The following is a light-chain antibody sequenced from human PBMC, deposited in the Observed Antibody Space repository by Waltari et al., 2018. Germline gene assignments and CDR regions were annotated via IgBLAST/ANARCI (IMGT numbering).Light chain of an antibody. CDR3: GQGTHWPLT. CDR2: QMS. V-gene: IGKV2-30*02. CDR1: QSLLHSDGRTY. Sequence: DVGLTPSPLFMSITPGQPASISCTSSQSLLHSDGRTYLSWYRQKAGQPPRLLIYQMSRRGSGVPDRFSATGAGTEFTLKINRVEAEDVGVYYCGQGTHWPLTFGGGTKVEIK. J-gene: IGKJ4*01.